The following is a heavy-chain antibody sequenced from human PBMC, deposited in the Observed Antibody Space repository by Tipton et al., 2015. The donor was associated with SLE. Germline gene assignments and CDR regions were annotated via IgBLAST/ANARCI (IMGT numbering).Heavy chain of an antibody. Sequence: TLSLTCAVNGGSFSGYYWNWIRQPPGKGLEWIGSIYYSGSTYYNPSLKSRVTISVDTSKNQFSLKLSSVTAADTAVYYCVRNDAFDIWGQGTMVTVSS. CDR1: GGSFSGYY. V-gene: IGHV4-34*01. CDR3: VRNDAFDI. CDR2: IYYSGST. J-gene: IGHJ3*02.